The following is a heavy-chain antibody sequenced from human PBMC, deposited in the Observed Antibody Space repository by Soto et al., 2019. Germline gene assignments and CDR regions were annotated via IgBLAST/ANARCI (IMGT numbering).Heavy chain of an antibody. V-gene: IGHV3-23*01. CDR2: ISGSGGST. CDR1: GFTFSSYA. J-gene: IGHJ5*02. D-gene: IGHD3-10*01. CDR3: GKWGGLWFGEWSLQNWFEP. Sequence: EVQLLESGGGLVQPGGSLRLSCAASGFTFSSYAMSWVRQAPGTGLEWVSAISGSGGSTYYADSVKGRFTISRDKSKNTLYLQMNSLRAEDTAVYYCGKWGGLWFGEWSLQNWFEPWGQGTLVSVSS.